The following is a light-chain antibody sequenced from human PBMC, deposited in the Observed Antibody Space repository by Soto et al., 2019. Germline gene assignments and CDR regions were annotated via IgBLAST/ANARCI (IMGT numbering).Light chain of an antibody. J-gene: IGKJ1*01. CDR3: QQYHSYYPWT. CDR1: QSISSW. Sequence: DIQMTQSPSTLSASVGDRLTLTCRASQSISSWVAWYQQKPGKPPKLLIYDASSLESGVPSRFSGSGSGTDFSLTITSLQPDDSATYYCQQYHSYYPWTFGQGTKVDIK. CDR2: DAS. V-gene: IGKV1-5*01.